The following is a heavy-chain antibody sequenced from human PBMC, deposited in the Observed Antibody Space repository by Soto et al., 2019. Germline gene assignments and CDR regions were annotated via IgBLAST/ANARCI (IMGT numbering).Heavy chain of an antibody. CDR1: GGTFSSYA. V-gene: IGHV1-69*06. Sequence: SVKVSCKASGGTFSSYAISWVRQAPGQGLEWMGGIIPIFGTANYAQKFQGRVTITADKSTSTAYMELSSLRSEDTAVYYCASGGPYSNPPTLNAYSGMDVWGQGTTVTVSS. J-gene: IGHJ6*02. CDR3: ASGGPYSNPPTLNAYSGMDV. D-gene: IGHD4-4*01. CDR2: IIPIFGTA.